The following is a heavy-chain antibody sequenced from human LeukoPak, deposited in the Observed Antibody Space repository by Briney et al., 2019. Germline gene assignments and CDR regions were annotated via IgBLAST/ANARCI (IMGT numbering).Heavy chain of an antibody. D-gene: IGHD3-10*01. V-gene: IGHV3-9*01. CDR1: GFTFDDYA. CDR2: ISWNSGSI. J-gene: IGHJ4*02. Sequence: GRSLRLSCAASGFTFDDYAMHWVRQAPGKGLEWVSGISWNSGSIGYADSVKGRFTISRDNSKNTLYLQMNSLRAEDTAVYYCAKGYGSGSSRYYFDYWGQGTLVTVSS. CDR3: AKGYGSGSSRYYFDY.